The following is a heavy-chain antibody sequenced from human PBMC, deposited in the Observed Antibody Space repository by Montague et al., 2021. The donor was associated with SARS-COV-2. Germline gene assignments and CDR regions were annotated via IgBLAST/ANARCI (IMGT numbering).Heavy chain of an antibody. Sequence: SLRLSCAASGFTFSAYTIHWVRQAPGKGLEWVALISHDGSNKYYADSVKGRFTTSRDNSKNTLYVQMNSLRAEDTAVYYCARERAITMVRGVIRPTKWFDPWGQGTLVTVSS. D-gene: IGHD3-10*01. CDR2: ISHDGSNK. CDR1: GFTFSAYT. V-gene: IGHV3-30*04. CDR3: ARERAITMVRGVIRPTKWFDP. J-gene: IGHJ5*02.